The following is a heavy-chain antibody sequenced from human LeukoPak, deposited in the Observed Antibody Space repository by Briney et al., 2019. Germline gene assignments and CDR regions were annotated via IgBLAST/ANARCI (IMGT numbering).Heavy chain of an antibody. D-gene: IGHD6-13*01. CDR2: ISSNGGST. J-gene: IGHJ6*03. V-gene: IGHV3-64*01. CDR3: ARGGYSSSWRILYYYYMDV. Sequence: PGGSLRLSCAASGFTFSSYAMHWVRQAPGKGLEYVSAISSNGGSTYYANSVKGRFTISRDNSKNTLYLQMNSLRAEDTAVYYCARGGYSSSWRILYYYYMDVWGKGTTVTVSS. CDR1: GFTFSSYA.